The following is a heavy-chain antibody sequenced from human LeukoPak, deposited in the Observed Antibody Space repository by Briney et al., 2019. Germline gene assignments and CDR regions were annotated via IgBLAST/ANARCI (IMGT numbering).Heavy chain of an antibody. V-gene: IGHV3-30*02. J-gene: IGHJ4*02. CDR3: ARDQIDY. CDR2: IRYDGSNK. CDR1: GFTFSSYG. Sequence: GGSLRLSCAASGFTFSSYGMHWVRQAPGKGLEWVAFIRYDGSNKYYADSVKGRFTISRDNAKNSLYLQMNSLRAEDTAVYYCARDQIDYWGQGTLVTVSS.